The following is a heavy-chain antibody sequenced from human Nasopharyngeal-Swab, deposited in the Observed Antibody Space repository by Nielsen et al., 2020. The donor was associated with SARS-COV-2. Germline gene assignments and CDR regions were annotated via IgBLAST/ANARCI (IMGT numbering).Heavy chain of an antibody. CDR3: AREGSEGLAYCGGDCYSNFDY. CDR1: GFTFSSYA. CDR2: ISYDGSNK. V-gene: IGHV3-30-3*01. D-gene: IGHD2-21*02. Sequence: GESLKISCAASGFTFSSYAMHWVRQAPGKGLEWVAVISYDGSNKYYADSVKGRFTISRDNSKNTLYLQMNSLRAEDTAVYYCAREGSEGLAYCGGDCYSNFDYWAREPWSPSPQ. J-gene: IGHJ4*02.